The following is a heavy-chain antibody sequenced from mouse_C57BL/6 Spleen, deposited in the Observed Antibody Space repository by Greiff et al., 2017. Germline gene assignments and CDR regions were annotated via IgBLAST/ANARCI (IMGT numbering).Heavy chain of an antibody. Sequence: VQLKESGAELVRPGASVKLSCTASGFNIKDDYMHWVKQRPEQSLEWIGWIDPENGDTEYASKFQGKATITADTSSNTAYLQLSSLTSEDTAVYYCTRSSYVRNYAMDYWGQGTSVTVSS. CDR3: TRSSYVRNYAMDY. D-gene: IGHD1-1*01. V-gene: IGHV14-4*01. CDR2: IDPENGDT. J-gene: IGHJ4*01. CDR1: GFNIKDDY.